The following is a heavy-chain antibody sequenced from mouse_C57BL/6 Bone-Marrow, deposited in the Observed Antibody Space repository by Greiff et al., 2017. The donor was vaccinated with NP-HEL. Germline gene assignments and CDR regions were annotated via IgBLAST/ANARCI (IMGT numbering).Heavy chain of an antibody. D-gene: IGHD1-1*01. CDR3: ASPPYYGSSYFDY. CDR2: INPSTGGT. Sequence: EVQLQQSGPELVKPGASVKISCKASGYSFTGYYMNWVKQSPEKSLEWIGEINPSTGGTTYNQKFKAKATLTVDKSSSTAYIQLKSLTSEDSAVYYCASPPYYGSSYFDYWGQGTTLTVSS. V-gene: IGHV1-42*01. CDR1: GYSFTGYY. J-gene: IGHJ2*01.